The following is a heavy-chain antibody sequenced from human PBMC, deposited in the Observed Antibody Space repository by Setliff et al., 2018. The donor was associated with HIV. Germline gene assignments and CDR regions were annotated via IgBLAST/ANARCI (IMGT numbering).Heavy chain of an antibody. Sequence: LRLSCTASGFTFSNYAMHWLRQAPGKGLEWVAVIAYDGSNKHHADSVKGRFTISRDNPNNTLHLQMNRLRAEDTAVYYCAGEWELRLVDYWGQGTLVTVSS. J-gene: IGHJ4*02. CDR3: AGEWELRLVDY. V-gene: IGHV3-30*04. CDR1: GFTFSNYA. CDR2: IAYDGSNK. D-gene: IGHD1-26*01.